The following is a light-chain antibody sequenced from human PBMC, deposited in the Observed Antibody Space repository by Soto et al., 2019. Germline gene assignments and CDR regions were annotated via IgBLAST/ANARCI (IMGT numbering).Light chain of an antibody. Sequence: EILMTQSPATLSVSPGERATLSCRASQSVSSNLAWYQQKPGQAPRLLMYAASTRATGLPARFSGSGSGTEFTPTISSLQSEDSEVYYCQQHNNWLWTPGQGTQVDIK. CDR3: QQHNNWLWT. J-gene: IGKJ1*01. V-gene: IGKV3-15*01. CDR1: QSVSSN. CDR2: AAS.